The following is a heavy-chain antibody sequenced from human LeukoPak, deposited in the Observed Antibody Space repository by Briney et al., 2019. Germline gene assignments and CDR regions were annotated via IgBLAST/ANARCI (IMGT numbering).Heavy chain of an antibody. CDR3: ARGQYCSGGSCFLDY. CDR2: INPKSGGT. D-gene: IGHD2-15*01. CDR1: GYTFTGCY. V-gene: IGHV1-2*02. J-gene: IGHJ4*02. Sequence: GASVKVSCKASGYTFTGCYLHWVRQAPGQGLEWMGWINPKSGGTNYAQKFQGRVTMTRDTSISTAYMELSRLKSDDTAVYYCARGQYCSGGSCFLDYWGQGTLVTVSS.